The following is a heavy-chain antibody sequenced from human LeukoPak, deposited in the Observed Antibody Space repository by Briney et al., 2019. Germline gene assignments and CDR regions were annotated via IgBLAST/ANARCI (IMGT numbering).Heavy chain of an antibody. CDR2: ISYDGSNK. V-gene: IGHV3-30*01. CDR3: ATGGFRNPPVDY. D-gene: IGHD3-16*01. Sequence: GRSLRLSCAASGSIFSSYPMHWVRQARGKGLEWVTVISYDGSNKFYAGSVRGRFTISRDNSKNTLYLQMNSLRAEDTAVYYCATGGFRNPPVDYWGQGTLVTVSS. CDR1: GSIFSSYP. J-gene: IGHJ4*02.